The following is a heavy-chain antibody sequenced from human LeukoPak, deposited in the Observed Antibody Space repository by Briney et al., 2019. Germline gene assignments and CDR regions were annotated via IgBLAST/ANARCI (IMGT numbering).Heavy chain of an antibody. V-gene: IGHV1-69*13. CDR1: GDIFSTYS. CDR2: IMPPFTSA. CDR3: AKNSDPFDY. D-gene: IGHD2-21*01. J-gene: IGHJ4*02. Sequence: ASVTVSCKTSGDIFSTYSFNWVRQAPGQGLEWMGGIMPPFTSADYSERFQDRVSIVADESTSTAYMELSSLRAEDTAVYYCAKNSDPFDYWGQGTLVTVSS.